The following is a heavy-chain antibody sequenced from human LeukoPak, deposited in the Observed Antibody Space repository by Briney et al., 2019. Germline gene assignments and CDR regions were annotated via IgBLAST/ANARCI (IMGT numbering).Heavy chain of an antibody. CDR2: IYHSGST. Sequence: PGGSLRLSCAASGFTVSSNYMSWVRQPPGKGLEWIGSIYHSGSTYYNPSLKSRVTISVDTSKNQFSLKLSSVTAADTAVYYCARHPGGVYDFWSGYYTHFDYWGQGTLVTVSS. D-gene: IGHD3-3*01. V-gene: IGHV4-38-2*01. J-gene: IGHJ4*02. CDR3: ARHPGGVYDFWSGYYTHFDY. CDR1: GFTVSSNY.